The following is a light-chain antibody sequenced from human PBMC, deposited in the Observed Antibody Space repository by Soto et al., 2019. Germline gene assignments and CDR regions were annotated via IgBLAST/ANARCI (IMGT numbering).Light chain of an antibody. V-gene: IGKV1-8*01. CDR3: QQYYSYPYT. CDR2: AAS. CDR1: QGISSY. J-gene: IGKJ2*01. Sequence: AIRMTQSPSSFSASTGDRVTITCRARQGISSYLAWSQQKPGKAPKLLIYAASTLQSGVPSRFSGSGSGTDFTLTISCLQSEDFATYYCQQYYSYPYTFGQGTKLEIK.